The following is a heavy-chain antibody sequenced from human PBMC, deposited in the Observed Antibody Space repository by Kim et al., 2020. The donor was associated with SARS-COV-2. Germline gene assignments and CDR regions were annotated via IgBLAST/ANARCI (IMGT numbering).Heavy chain of an antibody. CDR3: ARDRVAAAGTWIYYYYYYMDV. Sequence: GGSLRLSCAASGFTFSSYAMHWVRQAPGKGLEWVAVISYDGSNKYYADSVKGRFTISRDNSKNTLYLQMNSLRAEDTAVYYCARDRVAAAGTWIYYYYYYMDVWGKGTTVAVSS. D-gene: IGHD6-13*01. V-gene: IGHV3-30*04. J-gene: IGHJ6*03. CDR2: ISYDGSNK. CDR1: GFTFSSYA.